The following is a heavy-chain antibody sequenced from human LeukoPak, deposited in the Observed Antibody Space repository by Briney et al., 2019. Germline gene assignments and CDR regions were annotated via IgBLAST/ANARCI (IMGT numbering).Heavy chain of an antibody. CDR3: ARALVAGVTLNALDI. CDR2: ISYDGSNK. V-gene: IGHV3-30-3*01. Sequence: GGSLRLSCAASGFTFSSYAMHWVRQAPGKGLEWVAVISYDGSNKYYADSVKGRFTISRDNAKKTLYVQMNSLRAEDTAVYYCARALVAGVTLNALDIWGRGTTVTVSS. J-gene: IGHJ3*02. CDR1: GFTFSSYA. D-gene: IGHD2-15*01.